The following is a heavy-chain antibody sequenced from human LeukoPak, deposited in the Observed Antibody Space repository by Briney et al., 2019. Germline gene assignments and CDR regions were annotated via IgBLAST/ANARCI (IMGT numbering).Heavy chain of an antibody. CDR3: ARVNWWGFDY. CDR2: IYTSGST. D-gene: IGHD2-8*02. J-gene: IGHJ4*02. Sequence: SETLSLTCTVSGGSISSYYLSWIRQPGGKALEWIGRIYTSGSTNYNPSFKSRIDMSVDTSKTQFSLNLRSVTAADTAVYYCARVNWWGFDYWGQGILVTVSS. CDR1: GGSISSYY. V-gene: IGHV4-4*07.